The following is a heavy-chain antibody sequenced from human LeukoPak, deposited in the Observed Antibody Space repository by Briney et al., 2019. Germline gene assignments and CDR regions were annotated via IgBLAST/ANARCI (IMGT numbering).Heavy chain of an antibody. J-gene: IGHJ3*02. CDR2: ISGNGGGT. D-gene: IGHD3-22*01. CDR3: AKGGGLRAYYYDSSPLGKPDAFDI. Sequence: PGGSLRLSCAASGFTFSSYAMSWVRQAPGKGLEWVSAISGNGGGTYYADSVKGRFTISRDNSKNTLYLQMNSLRAEDTAVYYCAKGGGLRAYYYDSSPLGKPDAFDIWGQGTMVTVSS. V-gene: IGHV3-23*01. CDR1: GFTFSSYA.